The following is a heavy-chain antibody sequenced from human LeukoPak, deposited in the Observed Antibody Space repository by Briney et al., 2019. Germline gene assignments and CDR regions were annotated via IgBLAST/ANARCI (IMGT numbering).Heavy chain of an antibody. CDR2: IYSGGNT. V-gene: IGHV3-53*01. CDR1: GFTVSNNY. J-gene: IGHJ4*02. CDR3: ARRGDGYGSPVDY. Sequence: GGSLRLSCAVSGFTVSNNYMSWVRQAPGKGLEWVSIIYSGGNTYYAGSVRGRFTISRDNSRNTLYLQMNSVRVEDTAVYHCARRGDGYGSPVDYGGQETLVTVSS. D-gene: IGHD5-18*01.